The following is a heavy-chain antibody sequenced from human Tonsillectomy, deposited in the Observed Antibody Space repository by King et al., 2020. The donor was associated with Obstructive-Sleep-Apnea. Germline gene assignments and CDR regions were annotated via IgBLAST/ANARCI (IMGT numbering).Heavy chain of an antibody. CDR2: IRWNSGSI. Sequence: VQLVESGGGLVQPGRSLRLSCATSGFTFGDYAMHWVRQAPGKGLEWVSGIRWNSGSIGHADSVKGRFTISRDNAKNSLYLQMNSLRAEDTALYYCAKARSNSSWYFDYWGQGTLVTVSS. CDR3: AKARSNSSWYFDY. J-gene: IGHJ4*02. D-gene: IGHD6-13*01. CDR1: GFTFGDYA. V-gene: IGHV3-9*01.